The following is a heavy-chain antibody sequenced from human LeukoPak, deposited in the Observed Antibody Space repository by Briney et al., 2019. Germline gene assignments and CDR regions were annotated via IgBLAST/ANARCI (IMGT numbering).Heavy chain of an antibody. CDR2: VSGKSRAI. Sequence: GGSLRLSCAASGFTFSDYGINWVRQAPGKGLEWLSFVSGKSRAIYYADSVKGRFTISRDNAKESVYLHMNSLRAEDTAVYFCATYMSGWPEYFQHWGQGTLVTVSS. D-gene: IGHD6-19*01. CDR3: ATYMSGWPEYFQH. V-gene: IGHV3-48*04. CDR1: GFTFSDYG. J-gene: IGHJ1*01.